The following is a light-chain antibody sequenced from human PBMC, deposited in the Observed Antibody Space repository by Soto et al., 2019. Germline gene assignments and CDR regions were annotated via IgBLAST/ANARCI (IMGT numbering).Light chain of an antibody. CDR2: GAS. V-gene: IGKV3-20*01. CDR1: QSVSSTH. CDR3: QHYCNSLWT. Sequence: PGGRSTLSCRASQSVSSTHLAWYQQKAGQAPRLLIYGASRIATGIPDRFSGSGSGTDFTLTISRLEPEDSAVYYCQHYCNSLWTFGQGTKVEIK. J-gene: IGKJ1*01.